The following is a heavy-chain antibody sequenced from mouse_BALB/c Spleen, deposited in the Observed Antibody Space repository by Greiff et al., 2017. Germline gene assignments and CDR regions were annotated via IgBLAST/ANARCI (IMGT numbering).Heavy chain of an antibody. CDR1: GYTFTSYV. Sequence: EVKLLESGPELVKPGASVKMSCKASGYTFTSYVMHWVKQKPGQGLEWIGYINPYNDGTKYNEKFKGKATLTSDKSSSTAYMELSSLTSEDSAVYYCARERYDVGDLVDAMDYWGQGTSVTVSS. D-gene: IGHD2-14*01. J-gene: IGHJ4*01. V-gene: IGHV1-14*01. CDR3: ARERYDVGDLVDAMDY. CDR2: INPYNDGT.